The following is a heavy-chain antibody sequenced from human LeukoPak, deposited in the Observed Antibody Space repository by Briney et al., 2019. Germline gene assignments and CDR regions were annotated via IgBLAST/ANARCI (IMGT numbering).Heavy chain of an antibody. CDR1: GASISSYY. CDR2: IYTSGST. Sequence: SQTLSLTCTVSGASISSYYWSWIRQPAGKGLEWIGRIYTSGSTNYNPSLKSRVTMSVDTSKNQFSLKLSSVTAADTAVYYCARDHSYYDSSGHSDPWGQGTLVTVSS. D-gene: IGHD3-22*01. CDR3: ARDHSYYDSSGHSDP. J-gene: IGHJ5*02. V-gene: IGHV4-4*07.